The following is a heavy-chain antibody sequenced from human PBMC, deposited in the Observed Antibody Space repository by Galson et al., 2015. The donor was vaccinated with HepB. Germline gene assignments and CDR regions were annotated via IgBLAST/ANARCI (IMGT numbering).Heavy chain of an antibody. J-gene: IGHJ4*02. D-gene: IGHD3-22*01. CDR2: ISAYNGNT. CDR1: GYTFTSYG. V-gene: IGHV1-18*04. CDR3: ARTYYYDSSGYEFDY. Sequence: SVKVSCKASGYTFTSYGISWVRQAPGQGLEWMGWISAYNGNTNYALKLQGRVTMTTDTSTSTAYMELGSLRSDDTAVYYCARTYYYDSSGYEFDYWGQGTLVTVSS.